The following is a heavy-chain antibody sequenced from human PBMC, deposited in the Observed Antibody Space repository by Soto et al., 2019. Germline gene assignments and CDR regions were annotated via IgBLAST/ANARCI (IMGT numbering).Heavy chain of an antibody. Sequence: PGGSLRLSCAASGFTFSSYAMSWVRQAPGKGLEWDSYISSSGSTIYYADSVKGRFTISRDNAKNSLYLQMNSLRAEDTAVYYCARDGDCGGDCYPAPDYWRQGTLVTASS. CDR3: ARDGDCGGDCYPAPDY. V-gene: IGHV3-48*03. D-gene: IGHD2-21*02. CDR1: GFTFSSYA. CDR2: ISSSGSTI. J-gene: IGHJ4*02.